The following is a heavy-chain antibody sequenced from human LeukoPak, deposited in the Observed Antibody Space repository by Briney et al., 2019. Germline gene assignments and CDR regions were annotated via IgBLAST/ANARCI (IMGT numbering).Heavy chain of an antibody. D-gene: IGHD1/OR15-1a*01. CDR3: ARVGTGTRSFDS. V-gene: IGHV1-18*01. Sequence: ASVTISCKTSGYTFTTYDINWVRQAPGQGLEWMGRISAYNGHTNYGQKLQGRVTMTTDTSTNTAYMELRSLRSDDTAVYYCARVGTGTRSFDSWGRGTLVTVSS. CDR2: ISAYNGHT. CDR1: GYTFTTYD. J-gene: IGHJ4*02.